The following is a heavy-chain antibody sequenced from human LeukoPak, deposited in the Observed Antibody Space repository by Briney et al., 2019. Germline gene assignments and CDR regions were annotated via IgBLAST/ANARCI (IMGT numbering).Heavy chain of an antibody. Sequence: SETLSLTCTVSGVSVSSRGYYWTWIRQHPGTGLEWIGHIYDSGGTYYTPSLRSRVTISADTSKNQFSLRLNSVTAADTAVYYCARLPGISGTHGYFDFWGLGTLVTVSS. J-gene: IGHJ4*02. CDR3: ARLPGISGTHGYFDF. V-gene: IGHV4-31*03. CDR1: GVSVSSRGYY. D-gene: IGHD5-12*01. CDR2: IYDSGGT.